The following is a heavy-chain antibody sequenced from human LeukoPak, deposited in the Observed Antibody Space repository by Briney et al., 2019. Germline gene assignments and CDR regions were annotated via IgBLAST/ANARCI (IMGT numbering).Heavy chain of an antibody. CDR1: GGSISSYY. D-gene: IGHD5-18*01. CDR2: IYYSGST. Sequence: PSETLSLTCTVSGGSISSYYWSWIRQPPGKGLEWIGYIYYSGSTNYNPSLKSRVTISVDTSKNQFSLKLSSVTAADTAVYYCARGSGYSYGYGLDYWGQGTLVTVSS. V-gene: IGHV4-59*01. J-gene: IGHJ4*02. CDR3: ARGSGYSYGYGLDY.